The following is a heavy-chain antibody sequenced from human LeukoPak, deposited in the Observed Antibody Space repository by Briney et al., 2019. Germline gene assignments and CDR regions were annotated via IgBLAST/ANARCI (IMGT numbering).Heavy chain of an antibody. V-gene: IGHV3-21*01. D-gene: IGHD6-19*01. CDR1: GFTFSSHG. Sequence: GGSLRLSCVASGFTFSSHGMNWVRQAPGKGLEWVPSITSTSTYIYYGDSVKGRFTTSRDNAKNSLFLQMHSLRAEDTAVYYCARVDNNGLYSEYFDHWGQGTLVTVSS. J-gene: IGHJ1*01. CDR3: ARVDNNGLYSEYFDH. CDR2: ITSTSTYI.